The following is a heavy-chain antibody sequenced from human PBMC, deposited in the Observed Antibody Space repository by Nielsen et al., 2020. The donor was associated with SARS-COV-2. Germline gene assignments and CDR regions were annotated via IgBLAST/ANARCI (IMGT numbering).Heavy chain of an antibody. CDR1: GFTFSSYS. Sequence: GESLKISCAASGFTFSSYSMNWVRQAPGKGLEWVSSISSSSSYIYYADSVKGRFTISRDNAKNSLYLQMNSLRAEDTAVYYCARGDIVVVPAAIYYYGMDVWGQGTTVTVSS. V-gene: IGHV3-21*01. J-gene: IGHJ6*02. D-gene: IGHD2-2*01. CDR2: ISSSSSYI. CDR3: ARGDIVVVPAAIYYYGMDV.